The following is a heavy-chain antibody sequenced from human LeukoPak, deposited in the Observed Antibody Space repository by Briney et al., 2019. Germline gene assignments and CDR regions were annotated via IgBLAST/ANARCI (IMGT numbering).Heavy chain of an antibody. Sequence: GGSLRLSCAASGFTFSDHYMDWVRQAPGKGLEWVANIKQDGSEKNYVDSVKGRSTISRDNAKNSLYFQLNSLRADDTAVYYCARDSRRVGATGGSDYWGQGTLVTVSS. J-gene: IGHJ4*02. V-gene: IGHV3-7*03. CDR3: ARDSRRVGATGGSDY. CDR2: IKQDGSEK. D-gene: IGHD1-26*01. CDR1: GFTFSDHY.